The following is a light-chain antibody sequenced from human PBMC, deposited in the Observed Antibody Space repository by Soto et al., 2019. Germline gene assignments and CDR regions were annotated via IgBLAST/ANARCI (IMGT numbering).Light chain of an antibody. J-gene: IGKJ5*01. CDR3: QHYNSYPLT. Sequence: DIQMTQSPSTLSASVGDRVTISCRASQTISRLLAWYQQKPGRAPTLLIYKASTLESGVPSRFSGSGSGTEFSLAISSLQPDDSATYYCQHYNSYPLTFVQGTRLEIK. CDR2: KAS. CDR1: QTISRL. V-gene: IGKV1-5*03.